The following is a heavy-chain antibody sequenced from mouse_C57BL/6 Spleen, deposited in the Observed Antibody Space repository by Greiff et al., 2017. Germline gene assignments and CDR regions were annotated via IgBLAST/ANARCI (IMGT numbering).Heavy chain of an antibody. CDR1: GYSITSGYY. CDR2: ISYDGSN. V-gene: IGHV3-6*01. CDR3: ARENSYYYGSSYIAWFAY. Sequence: EVQLQESGPGLVKPSQSLSLTCSVTGYSITSGYYWNWIRQFPGNKLEWMGYISYDGSNNYNPSLKNRISITRDTSKNQFFLKLNSVTTEDTATYYCARENSYYYGSSYIAWFAYWGQGTLVTVSA. J-gene: IGHJ3*01. D-gene: IGHD1-1*01.